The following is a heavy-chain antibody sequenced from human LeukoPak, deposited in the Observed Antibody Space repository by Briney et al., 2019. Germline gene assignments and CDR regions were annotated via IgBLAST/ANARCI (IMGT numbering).Heavy chain of an antibody. CDR2: VNPVDFDT. Sequence: GESLKISCKASGYSFTTNWVGWIRQMPGKGLEWMGIVNPVDFDTRYSPSFQGQVTMSADRSISTAYLQWSSLKASDSATYYCARHVRDTSDSSRRFDYWGQGSLVTVSS. CDR1: GYSFTTNW. J-gene: IGHJ4*02. V-gene: IGHV5-51*01. D-gene: IGHD2-21*01. CDR3: ARHVRDTSDSSRRFDY.